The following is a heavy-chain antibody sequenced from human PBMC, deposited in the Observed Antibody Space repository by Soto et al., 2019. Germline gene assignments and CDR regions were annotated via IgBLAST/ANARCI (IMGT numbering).Heavy chain of an antibody. CDR1: GYIFVNYG. V-gene: IGHV1-18*01. CDR3: AMVDNYVTPTPQDV. CDR2: ISPYSGNT. J-gene: IGHJ6*02. D-gene: IGHD3-16*01. Sequence: QVQLVQSGDEVRKPGSSVKVSCKASGYIFVNYGIALVRQAPGQGLEWMGWISPYSGNTNYASKVQGRLTMTTDTSTSSAYMDLVSLTSVDTAVYYCAMVDNYVTPTPQDVWGQGTTVTVSS.